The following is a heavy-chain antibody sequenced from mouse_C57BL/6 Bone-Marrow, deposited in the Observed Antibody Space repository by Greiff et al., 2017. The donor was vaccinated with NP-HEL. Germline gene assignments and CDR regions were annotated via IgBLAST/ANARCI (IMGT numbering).Heavy chain of an antibody. J-gene: IGHJ4*01. CDR3: ARGYYSKKSYAMDY. D-gene: IGHD2-5*01. CDR1: GYTFTSYW. Sequence: QVQLQQPGAELVKPGASVKLSCKASGYTFTSYWMHWVKQRPGQGLEWIGMIHPNSGSTKYNEKFKGKATLTVEKSSSTVYLELSRLTSEYSAVYYCARGYYSKKSYAMDYWGQGTSVTVSS. CDR2: IHPNSGST. V-gene: IGHV1-64*01.